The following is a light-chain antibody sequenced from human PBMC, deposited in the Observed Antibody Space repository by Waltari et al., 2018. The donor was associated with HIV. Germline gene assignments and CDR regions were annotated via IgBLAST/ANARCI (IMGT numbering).Light chain of an antibody. CDR3: SSYTVPGTL. Sequence: SALTQPASVSGSPGQSITISCTGTSRDLDAYTYVSWYQQYPGKAPKLMIYDVSNRPSGVSTRFSGSKSGNTASLTISGLQAEDEADYYCSSYTVPGTLFGTGTRVTVL. CDR2: DVS. V-gene: IGLV2-14*01. J-gene: IGLJ1*01. CDR1: SRDLDAYTY.